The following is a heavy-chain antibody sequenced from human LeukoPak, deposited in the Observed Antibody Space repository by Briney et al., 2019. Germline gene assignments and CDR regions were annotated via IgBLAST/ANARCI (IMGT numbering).Heavy chain of an antibody. J-gene: IGHJ6*03. CDR1: GYTFTGYY. D-gene: IGHD5-18*01. CDR2: INPNSGGT. Sequence: ASVKVSCKASGYTFTGYYMHWVRQAPGQGLEWMGWINPNSGGTNYAQKFQGRVTMTRDTSISTAYMELSRLRSDDTAVYYCARDVRGYSYDLNYYYYYMDVWGKGTTVTVSS. CDR3: ARDVRGYSYDLNYYYYYMDV. V-gene: IGHV1-2*02.